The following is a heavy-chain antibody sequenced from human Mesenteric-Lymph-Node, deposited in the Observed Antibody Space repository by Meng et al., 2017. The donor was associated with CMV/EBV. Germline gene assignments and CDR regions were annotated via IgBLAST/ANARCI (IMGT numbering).Heavy chain of an antibody. Sequence: GGSLRLSCAASGFNFHNYGMHWVRQAPGKGLEWVALIWFDGTNKQYADSVKGRFTISRDNSKNTLNLQMNSLRAEDTAVYYCARYRHYGMDVWGQGTTVTVSS. V-gene: IGHV3-33*01. CDR3: ARYRHYGMDV. CDR1: GFNFHNYG. J-gene: IGHJ6*02. D-gene: IGHD1-26*01. CDR2: IWFDGTNK.